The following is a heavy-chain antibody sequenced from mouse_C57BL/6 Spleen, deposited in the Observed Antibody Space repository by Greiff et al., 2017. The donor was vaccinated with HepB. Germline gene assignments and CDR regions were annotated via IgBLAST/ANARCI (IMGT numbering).Heavy chain of an antibody. D-gene: IGHD2-4*01. J-gene: IGHJ3*01. Sequence: EVQLQQSGPELVKPGASVKISCKASGYSFTGYYMNWVKQSPEKSLEWIGEINPSTGGNTYKQKFKAKATLTADKSSSTAYMQLKSLTSEDSAVCYCARFPIYYDYDAFAYWGQGTLVTVST. CDR3: ARFPIYYDYDAFAY. V-gene: IGHV1-42*01. CDR2: INPSTGGN. CDR1: GYSFTGYY.